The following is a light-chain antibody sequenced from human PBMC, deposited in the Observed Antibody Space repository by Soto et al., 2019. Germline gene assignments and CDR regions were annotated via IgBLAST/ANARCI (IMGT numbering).Light chain of an antibody. J-gene: IGLJ2*01. CDR1: SSDVGGYNY. CDR2: DVS. Sequence: QSVLTQPASVSGSPGQSITISCTGTSSDVGGYNYVSWYQQHPGKAPKLMIYDVSNRPSGVSNRFSGSKSGNTASLTISGLQAEDEADYYCSSYTTSSTNDVVFGGGTKLTVL. CDR3: SSYTTSSTNDVV. V-gene: IGLV2-14*01.